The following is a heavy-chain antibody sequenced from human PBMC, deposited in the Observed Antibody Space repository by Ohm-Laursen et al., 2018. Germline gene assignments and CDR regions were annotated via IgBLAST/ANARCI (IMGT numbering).Heavy chain of an antibody. CDR1: GFTFDDHA. Sequence: SLRLSCAASGFTFDDHAMHWVRQAPGKGLEWVSVISWNSGRIAYADSVKGRFTISRDNAKNSLYLQMNSLRAEDTALYYCAKDSSGGYYGMHVWGQGTTVTVSS. CDR2: ISWNSGRI. J-gene: IGHJ6*02. CDR3: AKDSSGGYYGMHV. V-gene: IGHV3-9*01. D-gene: IGHD3-10*01.